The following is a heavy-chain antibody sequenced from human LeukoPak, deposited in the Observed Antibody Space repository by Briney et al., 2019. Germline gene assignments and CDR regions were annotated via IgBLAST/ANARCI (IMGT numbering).Heavy chain of an antibody. Sequence: ASVTDSLKGSGYTFTDYHMDWVRQAPAQGLEWVGCINPNSSGTNYAQKFQGRVTMTRDTSITTTNMQLRSLRSDDTAVYYCAREMEAATVVTPGYWGQGTLVTVSS. CDR2: INPNSSGT. D-gene: IGHD4-23*01. CDR3: AREMEAATVVTPGY. CDR1: GYTFTDYH. V-gene: IGHV1-2*02. J-gene: IGHJ4*01.